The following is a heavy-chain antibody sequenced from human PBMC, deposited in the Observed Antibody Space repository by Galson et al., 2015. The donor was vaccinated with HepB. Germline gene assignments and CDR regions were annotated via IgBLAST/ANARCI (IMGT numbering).Heavy chain of an antibody. Sequence: QSGAEVKKPGESLRISCKGSGYSFTSYWIGWVRQMPGKGLEWMGIIYPGDSDTRYSPSFQGQVTISADKSISTAYLQWSSPKASDTAMYYCARSSGILAAAGGEAFDIWGQGTMVTVSS. CDR3: ARSSGILAAAGGEAFDI. CDR2: IYPGDSDT. V-gene: IGHV5-51*01. D-gene: IGHD6-13*01. CDR1: GYSFTSYW. J-gene: IGHJ3*02.